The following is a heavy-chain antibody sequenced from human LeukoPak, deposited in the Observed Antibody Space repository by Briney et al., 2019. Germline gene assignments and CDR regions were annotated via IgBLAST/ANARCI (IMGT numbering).Heavy chain of an antibody. CDR3: ARVGANTRGDY. CDR2: IYYSGST. V-gene: IGHV4-59*01. J-gene: IGHJ4*02. Sequence: PSETLSLTCTVSGGSISSYYWSWIRQPPGKGLEWIGYIYYSGSTNYNPSLKSRVTISVDTSKNQFSLKLSSVTAADTAVYYCARVGANTRGDYWGQGTLVTVSS. D-gene: IGHD1-26*01. CDR1: GGSISSYY.